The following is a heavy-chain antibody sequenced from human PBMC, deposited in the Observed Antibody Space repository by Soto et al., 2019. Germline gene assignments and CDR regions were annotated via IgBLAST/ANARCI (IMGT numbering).Heavy chain of an antibody. CDR3: AKNPNFLPMWRSFDY. CDR2: ISGSGGST. D-gene: IGHD7-27*01. J-gene: IGHJ4*02. Sequence: GALRLSCAASGFTFSSYAMSWVRQAPGKGLEWVSAISGSGGSTYYADSVKGRFTISRDNSKNTLYLQMNSLRAEDTAVYYCAKNPNFLPMWRSFDYWGQGTLVTVSS. CDR1: GFTFSSYA. V-gene: IGHV3-23*01.